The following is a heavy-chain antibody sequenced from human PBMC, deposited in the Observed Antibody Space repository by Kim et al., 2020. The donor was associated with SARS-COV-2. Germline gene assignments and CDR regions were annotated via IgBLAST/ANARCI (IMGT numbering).Heavy chain of an antibody. J-gene: IGHJ4*02. CDR3: ARSPGYYFDY. CDR1: GGSIRSYY. Sequence: SETLSLTFTVSGGSIRSYYWGWIRQPPGKGLQWIGYIYSSGSTNYNPSLKSRVTISVDTSKNQFSLRLSSVTAADTAVYYCARSPGYYFDYWGQGTLVTV. V-gene: IGHV4-59*01. CDR2: IYSSGST.